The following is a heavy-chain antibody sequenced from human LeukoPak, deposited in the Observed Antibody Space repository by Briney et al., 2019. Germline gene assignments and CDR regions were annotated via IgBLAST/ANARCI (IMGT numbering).Heavy chain of an antibody. Sequence: PGGSLRLSCAASGFTFSSYAMSWVRQAPGKGLEWVSAISGSGGSTYYADSVKGRFTISRDNSKNTLYLQMNSLGAEDTAVYYCAKDIGSPYYDFWSGYSILRGFDYWGQGTLVTVSS. D-gene: IGHD3-3*01. CDR1: GFTFSSYA. V-gene: IGHV3-23*01. CDR2: ISGSGGST. CDR3: AKDIGSPYYDFWSGYSILRGFDY. J-gene: IGHJ4*02.